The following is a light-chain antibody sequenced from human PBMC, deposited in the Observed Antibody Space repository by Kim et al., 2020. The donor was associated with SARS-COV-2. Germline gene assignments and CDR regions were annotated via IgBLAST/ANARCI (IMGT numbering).Light chain of an antibody. CDR1: YSNVGRNT. J-gene: IGLJ2*01. Sequence: GQRVTVFCSGSYSNVGRNTVNWWQQLPGTAPKLLIFGYNQRPSGVPARFSASKSGTSASLAISGLQSEDEADYYCAAWDDNLNGVGFGGGTQLTVL. CDR2: GYN. V-gene: IGLV1-44*01. CDR3: AAWDDNLNGVG.